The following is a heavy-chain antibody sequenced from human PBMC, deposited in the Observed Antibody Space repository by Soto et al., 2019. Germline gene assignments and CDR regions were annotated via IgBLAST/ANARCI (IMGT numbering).Heavy chain of an antibody. D-gene: IGHD3-22*01. V-gene: IGHV3-33*08. CDR2: IWYDGSKK. CDR3: ARAPFTIYDTSGYYDY. CDR1: GFTFSTFD. Sequence: GGSLRLSCAGSGFTFSTFDIHWVRQAPGKGLEWVAIIWYDGSKKYYADSVKGRFTISRDNPKNTVYLQMNSLRAEDTAVYYCARAPFTIYDTSGYYDYWGQGTLVTVSS. J-gene: IGHJ4*02.